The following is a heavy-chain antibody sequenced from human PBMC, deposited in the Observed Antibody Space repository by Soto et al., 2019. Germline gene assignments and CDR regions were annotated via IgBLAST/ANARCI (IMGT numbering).Heavy chain of an antibody. Sequence: WWSLKISCHGSGYTFTTYWIPCVRQMPGRGLEWLGGIDPSDPFTNCGPSFPFPVTLSPHQSNNTAYLEWRSLKASDSAIYYCACPRQDYGDRAYDYWGQGILVTVSS. CDR2: IDPSDPFT. CDR1: GYTFTTYW. CDR3: ACPRQDYGDRAYDY. V-gene: IGHV5-10-1*01. D-gene: IGHD2-21*02. J-gene: IGHJ4*02.